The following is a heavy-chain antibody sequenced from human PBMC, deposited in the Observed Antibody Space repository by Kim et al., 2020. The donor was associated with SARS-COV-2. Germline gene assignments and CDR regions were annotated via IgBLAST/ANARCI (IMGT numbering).Heavy chain of an antibody. V-gene: IGHV3-7*03. CDR1: GFTFSSYW. Sequence: GGSLRLSCAASGFTFSSYWMSWVRQAPGKGLEWVANIKQDGSEKYYVDSVKGRFTISRDNAKNSLYLQMNSLRAEDTAVYYCARDLVGYGPLEPCFSFDYWGQGTLVTVSS. CDR2: IKQDGSEK. J-gene: IGHJ4*02. CDR3: ARDLVGYGPLEPCFSFDY. D-gene: IGHD5-12*01.